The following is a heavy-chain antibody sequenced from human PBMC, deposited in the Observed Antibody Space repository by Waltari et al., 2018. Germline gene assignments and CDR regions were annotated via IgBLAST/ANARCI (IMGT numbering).Heavy chain of an antibody. Sequence: QVQLVESGGGAVQPGRSLRLSCAASGFTFRCYGMHWVRQAPGKGLGWVAVTWYDGNDEYYAESVRGRFTISRDNSKSMLFLQMNSLRVEDTALYYCARGTIVQPPDYWGQGTLVTVSS. J-gene: IGHJ4*02. CDR2: TWYDGNDE. D-gene: IGHD1-26*01. V-gene: IGHV3-33*01. CDR1: GFTFRCYG. CDR3: ARGTIVQPPDY.